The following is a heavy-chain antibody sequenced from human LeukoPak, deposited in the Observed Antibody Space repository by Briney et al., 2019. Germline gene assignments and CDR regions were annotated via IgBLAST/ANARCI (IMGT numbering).Heavy chain of an antibody. CDR3: AREGHDSHDAFDI. J-gene: IGHJ3*02. CDR2: IIPIFGTA. CDR1: GYTFTSYA. Sequence: ASVKVSCKASGYTFTSYAMHWVRQAPGQRLEWMGGIIPIFGTANYAQKFQGRVTINADESTSTAYMELSSLRSEDTAVYYCAREGHDSHDAFDIWGQGTMVTVSS. V-gene: IGHV1-69*13. D-gene: IGHD3-22*01.